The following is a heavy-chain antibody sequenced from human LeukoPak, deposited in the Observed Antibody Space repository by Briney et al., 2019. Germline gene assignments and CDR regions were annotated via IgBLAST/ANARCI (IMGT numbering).Heavy chain of an antibody. CDR1: GGSFSGYY. J-gene: IGHJ4*02. D-gene: IGHD3-10*01. CDR3: ARVRYYGSGSYYFDY. Sequence: SGTLSLTCAVYGGSFSGYYWSWIRQPAGKGLEWIGRIYTSGSTNYNPSLKSRVTISVDTSKNQFSLKLSSVTAADTAVYYCARVRYYGSGSYYFDYWGQGTLVTVSS. V-gene: IGHV4-59*10. CDR2: IYTSGST.